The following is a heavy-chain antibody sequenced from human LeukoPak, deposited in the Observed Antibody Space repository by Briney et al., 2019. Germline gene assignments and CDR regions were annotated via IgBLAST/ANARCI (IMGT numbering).Heavy chain of an antibody. J-gene: IGHJ4*02. V-gene: IGHV3-48*01. CDR3: ARLGRFLRVDYFDY. Sequence: GGSLRLSCAASGFPFSGYSLTWVRQAPGKGLEWISYISSSNTIYYSDSVKGRFTISRDNAKNSLYLQMNSLTADDTAVYYCARLGRFLRVDYFDYWGQGSLVTVSS. CDR2: ISSSNTI. D-gene: IGHD3-10*01. CDR1: GFPFSGYS.